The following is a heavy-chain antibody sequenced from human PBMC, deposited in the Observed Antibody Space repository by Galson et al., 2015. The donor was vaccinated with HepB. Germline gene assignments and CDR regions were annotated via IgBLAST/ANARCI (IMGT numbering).Heavy chain of an antibody. D-gene: IGHD2-21*02. CDR2: ISAYNGNT. CDR3: ARVLAYCGGDCPPNFDY. J-gene: IGHJ4*02. Sequence: SVKVSCKASGYTFTSYGISWVRQAPGQGLEWMGWISAYNGNTNYAQKLQGRVTMTTDTSTSTAYMELRSLRSDDTAVYYCARVLAYCGGDCPPNFDYWGQGTLVTVSS. CDR1: GYTFTSYG. V-gene: IGHV1-18*04.